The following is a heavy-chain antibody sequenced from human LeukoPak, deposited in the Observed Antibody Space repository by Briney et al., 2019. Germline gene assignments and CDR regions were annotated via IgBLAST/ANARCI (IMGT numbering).Heavy chain of an antibody. V-gene: IGHV4-59*01. CDR3: ARADRFYWFDP. CDR2: IYYSGST. CDR1: GGSISSYY. D-gene: IGHD3-3*01. J-gene: IGHJ5*02. Sequence: SETLSLTCTVSGGSISSYYWSWIRQPPGKGLEWIGYIYYSGSTNYNPSLKSRVTISVDTSKNQFSLKLSSVTAADTAVYYCARADRFYWFDPWGQGTLVTVSS.